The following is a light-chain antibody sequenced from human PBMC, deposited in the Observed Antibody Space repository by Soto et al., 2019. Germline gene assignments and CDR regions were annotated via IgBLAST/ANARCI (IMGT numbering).Light chain of an antibody. CDR2: DVS. V-gene: IGLV2-14*01. J-gene: IGLJ2*01. CDR1: SSDVGGYNY. CDR3: RSDTSSSTPVV. Sequence: QSALTQPASVSGSPGQSITISCTGTSSDVGGYNYVSWYQQHPGNAPKLMIYDVSNRPSGVSNRFSGSKSGNTASLTISGLEAEDEDYYYCRSDTSSSTPVVFGGGTKLTVL.